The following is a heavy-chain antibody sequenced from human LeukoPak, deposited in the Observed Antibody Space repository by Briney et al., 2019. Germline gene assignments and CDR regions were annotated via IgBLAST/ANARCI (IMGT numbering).Heavy chain of an antibody. CDR2: INRSGST. Sequence: SETLSLICAVYGGSFSGYYWSWIRQPPGKGLEWIGEINRSGSTNYNPSLKSRVTISVDTSKNQFSLKLSSVTAPDTAVYYCATIQDTAMVEFDYWGQGTLVTVSS. J-gene: IGHJ4*02. CDR3: ATIQDTAMVEFDY. D-gene: IGHD5-18*01. V-gene: IGHV4-34*01. CDR1: GGSFSGYY.